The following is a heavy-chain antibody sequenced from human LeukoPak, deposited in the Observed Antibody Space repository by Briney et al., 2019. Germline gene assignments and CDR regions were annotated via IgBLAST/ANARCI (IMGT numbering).Heavy chain of an antibody. CDR3: ARAILEGMDTAMAPDY. CDR1: GFTFSSYA. D-gene: IGHD5-18*01. CDR2: ISYDGSNK. V-gene: IGHV3-30-3*01. J-gene: IGHJ4*02. Sequence: PGRSLRLSCAASGFTFSSYAMHWVRQAPGKGLEWVAVISYDGSNKYYADSVKGRFTISRDNSKNTLYLQMNSLRAEDTAVYYCARAILEGMDTAMAPDYWGQGTLVTVSS.